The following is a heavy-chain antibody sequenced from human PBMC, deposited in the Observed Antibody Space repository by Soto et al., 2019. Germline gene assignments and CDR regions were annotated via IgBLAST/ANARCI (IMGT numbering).Heavy chain of an antibody. CDR2: IIPIFGTA. Sequence: QVQLVQSGAEVKKPGSSVKVSCKASRGTFSSYAISWVRQAPGQGLEWMGGIIPIFGTANYAQKFQGRVTIPADESTSTAYMELSSLRSEDTAVYYCAQTLGLAVAGPGRFDLWGRGTLVTVSS. J-gene: IGHJ2*01. V-gene: IGHV1-69*12. CDR1: RGTFSSYA. CDR3: AQTLGLAVAGPGRFDL. D-gene: IGHD6-19*01.